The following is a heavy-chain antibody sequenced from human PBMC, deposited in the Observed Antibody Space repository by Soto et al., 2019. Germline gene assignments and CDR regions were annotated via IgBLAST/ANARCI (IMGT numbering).Heavy chain of an antibody. CDR1: GFTFSSYA. V-gene: IGHV3-23*01. Sequence: EVQLLESGGGLVQPGGSLRLSCAASGFTFSSYAMSWVRQAPGKGLEWVSAISGSGGSTYYADSVKARFTISRDNSKNTLYLQMTSLSAEDTAVYYCAKDLLWFGETDFDIWGQGTMVTVSS. J-gene: IGHJ3*02. CDR2: ISGSGGST. CDR3: AKDLLWFGETDFDI. D-gene: IGHD3-10*01.